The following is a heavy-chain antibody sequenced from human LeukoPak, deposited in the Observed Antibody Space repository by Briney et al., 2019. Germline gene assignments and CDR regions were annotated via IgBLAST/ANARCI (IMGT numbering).Heavy chain of an antibody. V-gene: IGHV3-49*03. D-gene: IGHD5-18*01. Sequence: PGRSLRLSCTASGFTFGDYAMSWFRQAPGKGLEWVGFIRSKAYGGTTEYAASVKGRFTISRDDSKSIAYLQMNGLKTEDTAVYYCTRVRGYSYGYFGYWGQGTLVTVSS. CDR2: IRSKAYGGTT. J-gene: IGHJ4*02. CDR1: GFTFGDYA. CDR3: TRVRGYSYGYFGY.